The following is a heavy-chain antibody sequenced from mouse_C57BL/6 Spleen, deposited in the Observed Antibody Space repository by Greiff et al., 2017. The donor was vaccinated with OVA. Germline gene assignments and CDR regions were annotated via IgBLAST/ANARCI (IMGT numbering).Heavy chain of an antibody. D-gene: IGHD2-3*01. CDR2: ISGGGGNT. J-gene: IGHJ4*01. CDR3: AITSPPIYDGSPYAMDY. V-gene: IGHV5-9*01. CDR1: GFTFSSYT. Sequence: EVKLVASGGGLVKPGGSLKLSCAASGFTFSSYTMSWVRQTPEKRLEWVATISGGGGNTYYPDSVKGRFTLSRDNAKNTLYLQMSSLRSEDTALYYCAITSPPIYDGSPYAMDYWGQGTSVTVSS.